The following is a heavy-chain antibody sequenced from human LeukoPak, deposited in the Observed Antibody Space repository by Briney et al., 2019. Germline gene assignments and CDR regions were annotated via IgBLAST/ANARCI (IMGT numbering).Heavy chain of an antibody. CDR1: GFTFSSYS. CDR2: ISGSGGST. D-gene: IGHD3-3*01. CDR3: AKGPYDFWSGYFPDV. Sequence: PGGSLRLSCAASGFTFSSYSMNWVRQAPGKGLEWVSAISGSGGSTYYADSVKGRFTIPRDNSKNTLYLQMNSLRAEDTAVYYCAKGPYDFWSGYFPDVWGKGTTVTVSS. V-gene: IGHV3-23*01. J-gene: IGHJ6*04.